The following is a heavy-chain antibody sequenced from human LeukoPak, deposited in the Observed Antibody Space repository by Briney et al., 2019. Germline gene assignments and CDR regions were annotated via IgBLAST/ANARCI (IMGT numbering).Heavy chain of an antibody. CDR3: ARGGSDYGDYVGAFDI. CDR2: INHGGST. CDR1: GGSFSGYY. D-gene: IGHD4-17*01. V-gene: IGHV4-34*01. Sequence: SETLSLTCAVYGGSFSGYYWSWIRQPPGKGLEWIGEINHGGSTNYNPSLKSRVKSRVTKSLDTSKNQFSLKLSSVTAADTAVYYCARGGSDYGDYVGAFDIWGQGTMVTVSS. J-gene: IGHJ3*02.